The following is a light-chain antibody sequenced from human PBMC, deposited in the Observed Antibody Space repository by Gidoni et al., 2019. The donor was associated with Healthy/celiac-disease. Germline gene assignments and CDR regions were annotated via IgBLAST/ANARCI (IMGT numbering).Light chain of an antibody. V-gene: IGKV3-15*01. Sequence: EIVMKQSPATLSVSPGERATLSCRASQSVSSNLAWYQQKPGQAPRLLSYGASTRATGIPARFSGSGSGTEFTLTISSLQSEDFAVYYCQQYNNWPPITFXQXTRLGIK. CDR1: QSVSSN. J-gene: IGKJ5*01. CDR3: QQYNNWPPIT. CDR2: GAS.